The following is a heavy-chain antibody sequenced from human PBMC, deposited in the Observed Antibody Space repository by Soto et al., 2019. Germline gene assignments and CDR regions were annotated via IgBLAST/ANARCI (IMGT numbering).Heavy chain of an antibody. J-gene: IGHJ4*02. CDR1: GGTFSSYA. D-gene: IGHD2-2*03. CDR2: IIPILGIA. Sequence: ASVKVSCKASGGTFSSYAISWVRQAPGQGLEWMGGIIPILGIANYAQKFQGRVTITADKSTSTAYMELSSLRSDDTAVYYCARGGYCSSTSCSHFDYWGQGTLVTVSS. CDR3: ARGGYCSSTSCSHFDY. V-gene: IGHV1-69*10.